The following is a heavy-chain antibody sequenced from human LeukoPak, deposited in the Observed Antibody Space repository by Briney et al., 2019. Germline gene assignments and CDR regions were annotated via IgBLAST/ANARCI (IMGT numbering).Heavy chain of an antibody. CDR2: IYYSGST. Sequence: SETLPLTCTVSGGSISSYYWSWIRQPPGKGLEWIGYIYYSGSTNYNPSLKSRVTISVDTSKNQFSLKLSSVTAADTAVYYCARLTYYDFWSGYLGWFDPWGQGTLVTVSS. CDR1: GGSISSYY. J-gene: IGHJ5*02. D-gene: IGHD3-3*01. CDR3: ARLTYYDFWSGYLGWFDP. V-gene: IGHV4-59*01.